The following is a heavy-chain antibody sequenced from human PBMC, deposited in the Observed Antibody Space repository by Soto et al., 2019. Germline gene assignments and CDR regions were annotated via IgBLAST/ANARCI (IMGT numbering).Heavy chain of an antibody. V-gene: IGHV1-69*06. J-gene: IGHJ3*02. CDR2: IIPIFGTA. D-gene: IGHD2-8*01. Sequence: QVQLVQSGAEVKKPGSSVKVSCKASGGTFSSYAISWVRQAPGQGLEWMGGIIPIFGTANYAQKFQGRVTITAHKSTSTAYMGPISRRSEDTAVYDCARVADTGVYAFEIWGRRTMVAVSS. CDR1: GGTFSSYA. CDR3: ARVADTGVYAFEI.